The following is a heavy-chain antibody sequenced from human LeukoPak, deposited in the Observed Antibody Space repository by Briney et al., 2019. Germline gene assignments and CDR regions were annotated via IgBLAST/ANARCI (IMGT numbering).Heavy chain of an antibody. CDR2: ISGSGGST. J-gene: IGHJ4*02. CDR3: ARGIAAAGTGYFDY. Sequence: PGGSLRLSCAASGLTFSSYVMSWVRQAPGKGLEWVSAISGSGGSTYYADSVKGRFTISRDNSKNTLYLQMNSLRAEDTAVYYCARGIAAAGTGYFDYWGQGTLVTVSS. CDR1: GLTFSSYV. V-gene: IGHV3-23*01. D-gene: IGHD6-13*01.